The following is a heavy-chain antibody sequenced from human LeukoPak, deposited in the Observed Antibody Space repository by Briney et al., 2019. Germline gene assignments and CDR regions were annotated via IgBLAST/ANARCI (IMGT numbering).Heavy chain of an antibody. J-gene: IGHJ6*02. CDR1: GYTFNSYY. CDR3: ARSGRRQYGMDV. D-gene: IGHD6-25*01. V-gene: IGHV1-46*02. Sequence: GASVKVSCKASGYTFNSYYMHWVRQAPGQGLEWMGIINPSGGSTSYAQKFQSRVTMTRDTSTSTVYMELSSLRSEDTAVYYCARSGRRQYGMDVWGQGTTVTVSS. CDR2: INPSGGST.